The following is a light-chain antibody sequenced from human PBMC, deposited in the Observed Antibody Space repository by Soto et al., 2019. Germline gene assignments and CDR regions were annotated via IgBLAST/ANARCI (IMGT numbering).Light chain of an antibody. V-gene: IGLV1-40*01. Sequence: QTVVTQPPSVSGAPGPGVTISCTGSSSNIGAYDVYWYQQLPGTATKLLIYVNSNRASRVPDRFSGSKSGASASLAITGLQAEVEADYYCQSSGSSLSGSVVVFGGGTKLTVL. J-gene: IGLJ2*01. CDR3: QSSGSSLSGSVVV. CDR2: VNS. CDR1: SSNIGAYD.